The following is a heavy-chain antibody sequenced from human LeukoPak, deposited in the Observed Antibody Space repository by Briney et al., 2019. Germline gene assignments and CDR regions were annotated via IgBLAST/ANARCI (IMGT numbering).Heavy chain of an antibody. J-gene: IGHJ5*02. D-gene: IGHD4-17*01. CDR2: IYHSGST. V-gene: IGHV4-4*02. CDR3: ARRGWAVTDL. Sequence: PSGTLSLTCAVSGGSFSITDWWTWVRQSPGKRLEWIGEIYHSGSTNYNPSLKSRVTISVDKSKNQFSLNLTSVTAADTAVYYCARRGWAVTDLWSQGSLVTVSS. CDR1: GGSFSITDW.